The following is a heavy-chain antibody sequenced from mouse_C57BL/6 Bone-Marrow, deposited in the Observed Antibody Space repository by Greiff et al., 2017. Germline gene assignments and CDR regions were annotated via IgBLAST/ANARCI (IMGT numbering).Heavy chain of an antibody. CDR3: SRDYYYGSGYWDFDV. Sequence: QVQLQQSGAELARPGASVKMSCKASGYTFTSYGISWVKQRTGQGLEWIGEIYPRSGNTYYNEKFKGKATLTADKSSSTAYMELRSLTSEDSAVYFCSRDYYYGSGYWDFDVWGTGTTVTVSS. CDR2: IYPRSGNT. J-gene: IGHJ1*03. D-gene: IGHD1-1*01. CDR1: GYTFTSYG. V-gene: IGHV1-81*01.